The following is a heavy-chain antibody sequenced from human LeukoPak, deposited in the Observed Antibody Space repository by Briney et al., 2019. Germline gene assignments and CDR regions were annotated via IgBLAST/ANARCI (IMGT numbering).Heavy chain of an antibody. CDR2: IYPDESNI. D-gene: IGHD2-2*03. J-gene: IGHJ4*02. CDR3: SRPPSRGYSSSFEY. CDR1: GYCFPTYW. Sequence: GGSLQISCKGSGYCFPTYWIAWVRRLPGKGRVWMGIIYPDESNIRYSPSFQGQVTMSAEKSISTAYLQWSSLKASDTAMYYCSRPPSRGYSSSFEYWGQGTLVTVSS. V-gene: IGHV5-51*01.